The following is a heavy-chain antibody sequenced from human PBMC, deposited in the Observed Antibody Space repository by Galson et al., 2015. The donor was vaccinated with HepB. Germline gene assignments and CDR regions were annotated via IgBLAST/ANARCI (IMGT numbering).Heavy chain of an antibody. CDR1: GYSFSFYA. CDR2: VTTYHDTT. Sequence: SVKVSCKASGYSFSFYAITWVRQAPGKGLEWMGWVTTYHDTTTYAQRLQGRITMTTDSSTKTAYMELRSLTSDDTATYYCARFGAPYLHDGSGGDARSQYHAFYMDVWGKGTTVTVSS. CDR3: ARFGAPYLHDGSGGDARSQYHAFYMDV. V-gene: IGHV1-18*01. J-gene: IGHJ6*03. D-gene: IGHD3-22*01.